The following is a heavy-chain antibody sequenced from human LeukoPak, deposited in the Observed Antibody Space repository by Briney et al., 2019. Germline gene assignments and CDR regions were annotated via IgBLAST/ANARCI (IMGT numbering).Heavy chain of an antibody. J-gene: IGHJ4*02. Sequence: GGSLRLSCAASGFTFDDYAMHWVRQAPGKGLEWVSGISWNSGSIGYADSVKGRFTISRDNAKNSLYLQMNSLRAEDTALYYCAKDMGGYSGYDSEFDYWGQGTLVTVSS. D-gene: IGHD5-12*01. V-gene: IGHV3-9*01. CDR3: AKDMGGYSGYDSEFDY. CDR1: GFTFDDYA. CDR2: ISWNSGSI.